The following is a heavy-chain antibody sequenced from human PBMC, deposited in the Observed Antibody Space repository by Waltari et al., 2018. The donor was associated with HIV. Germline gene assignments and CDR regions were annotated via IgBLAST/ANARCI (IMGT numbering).Heavy chain of an antibody. J-gene: IGHJ4*02. Sequence: EVQLVESGGGLVQPGGSLRLSCAASGFTFISSWLSWVRQAPGKGLEWVANIKQDGSEKYYVDSVNGRFTISRDNAENSLYLQMNSLRAEDTAVYYCARGGFYGSGSKVNWGQGTLVTVSS. CDR3: ARGGFYGSGSKVN. D-gene: IGHD3-10*01. CDR2: IKQDGSEK. CDR1: GFTFISSW. V-gene: IGHV3-7*04.